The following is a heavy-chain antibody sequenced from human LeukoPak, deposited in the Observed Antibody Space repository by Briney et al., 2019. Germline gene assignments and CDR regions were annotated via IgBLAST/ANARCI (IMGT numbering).Heavy chain of an antibody. CDR2: IYYSGST. V-gene: IGHV4-59*01. J-gene: IGHJ4*02. CDR1: GGSISSYY. Sequence: SETLSLTCTVSGGSISSYYWSWIRQPPGKGLEWIGYIYYSGSTNYNPSLQSRVTISVDTSKKQFSLKLSSVTAADTAVYYCARVGRAQLAVDYWGQGTLVTVSS. D-gene: IGHD6-13*01. CDR3: ARVGRAQLAVDY.